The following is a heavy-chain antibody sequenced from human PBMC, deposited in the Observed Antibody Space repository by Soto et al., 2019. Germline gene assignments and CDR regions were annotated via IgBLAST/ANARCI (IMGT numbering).Heavy chain of an antibody. J-gene: IGHJ3*02. CDR2: INPNSGGT. Sequence: ASVKVSCKASGYTFTGYYMHWVRQAPGQGLEWMGWINPNSGGTNYAQKFQGWVTMTRDTSISTAYMELSRLRSDDTAVYYCARNYCIVGSCYPSASHIWCQTPMVSVS. V-gene: IGHV1-2*04. D-gene: IGHD2-15*01. CDR1: GYTFTGYY. CDR3: ARNYCIVGSCYPSASHI.